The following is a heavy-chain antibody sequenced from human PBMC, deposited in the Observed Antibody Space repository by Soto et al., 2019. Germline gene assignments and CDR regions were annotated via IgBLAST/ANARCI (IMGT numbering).Heavy chain of an antibody. Sequence: QVQLVQSGAEVKTPGSSVKVSCKASGGTFSRYTISWVRQAPGQGLEWMGGIIPIFGAAKYAQKFQDRVTVTADESTSTAYIERSSLRSEDTAVYYCATEANGNSLAYWGQGTLVTVSA. CDR1: GGTFSRYT. J-gene: IGHJ4*02. D-gene: IGHD3-16*01. CDR2: IIPIFGAA. V-gene: IGHV1-69*01. CDR3: ATEANGNSLAY.